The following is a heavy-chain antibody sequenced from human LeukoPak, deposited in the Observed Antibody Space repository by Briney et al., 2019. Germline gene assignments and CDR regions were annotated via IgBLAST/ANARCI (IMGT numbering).Heavy chain of an antibody. Sequence: GGSLRLSCAASGFTFDDYAMHWVRQAPGKGLEWLSYISSTSSAIYYADSLKGRFTISRDNAKNSLYLQMDSLRAEDTAVYYCARVIGSYGDSAYWGQGTLVNVSS. V-gene: IGHV3-48*04. J-gene: IGHJ4*02. CDR2: ISSTSSAI. D-gene: IGHD3-16*01. CDR1: GFTFDDYA. CDR3: ARVIGSYGDSAY.